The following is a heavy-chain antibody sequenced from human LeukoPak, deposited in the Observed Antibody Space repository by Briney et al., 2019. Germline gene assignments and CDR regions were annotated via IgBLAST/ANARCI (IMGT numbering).Heavy chain of an antibody. CDR3: AKRGVVIRVILVGFHKEAYYFDS. V-gene: IGHV3-23*01. D-gene: IGHD3-22*01. Sequence: GGSLRLSCAGSGITLSNHGMSWVRQAPGKGLEWVAGISDNGCRTNYADSVKGRFTISRDNPKNTIYLQMDSLRAEDTAVYFCAKRGVVIRVILVGFHKEAYYFDSWGQGALVTVSS. CDR1: GITLSNHG. CDR2: ISDNGCRT. J-gene: IGHJ4*02.